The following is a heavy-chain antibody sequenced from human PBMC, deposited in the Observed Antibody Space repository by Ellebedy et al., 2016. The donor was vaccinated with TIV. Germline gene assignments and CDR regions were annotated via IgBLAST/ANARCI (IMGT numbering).Heavy chain of an antibody. D-gene: IGHD5-18*01. Sequence: GESLKISCAASGFTFSNAWMNWVRQVPGKGLEWVGRIKSKTDGGAADYAAPVKGRFTISRDDSKNTLYLQMNSLKTEDTAVYFCTTVYRYNYDSVWGQGTLVTVSS. V-gene: IGHV3-15*01. CDR2: IKSKTDGGAA. CDR1: GFTFSNAW. CDR3: TTVYRYNYDSV. J-gene: IGHJ4*02.